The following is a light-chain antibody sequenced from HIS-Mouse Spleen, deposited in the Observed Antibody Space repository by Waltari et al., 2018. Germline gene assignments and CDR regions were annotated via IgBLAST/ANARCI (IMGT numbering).Light chain of an antibody. J-gene: IGLJ3*02. CDR1: SSDVGSYNL. CDR2: EGS. V-gene: IGLV2-23*01. CDR3: CSYAGSSTWV. Sequence: QFALTQPASVSGSPGQSITISCTGTSSDVGSYNLVSWYQQHPGKAPKLMIYEGSKRPSGVSNRFSGSKSGNTASLTSSGLQAEDEADYYCCSYAGSSTWVFGGGTKLTVL.